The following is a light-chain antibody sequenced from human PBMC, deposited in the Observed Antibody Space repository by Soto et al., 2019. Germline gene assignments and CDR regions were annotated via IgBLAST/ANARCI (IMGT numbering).Light chain of an antibody. CDR3: QHHNSYPIT. CDR2: KAS. Sequence: DIPMTQSPSTLSASVGDRVTITCRASQSISTSLAWYQQKPGEAPKFLIYKASRLESGVPSRFSGSGSGTEFTLTISGLQPDDFATYYCQHHNSYPITFGQGTRLEIK. V-gene: IGKV1-5*03. J-gene: IGKJ5*01. CDR1: QSISTS.